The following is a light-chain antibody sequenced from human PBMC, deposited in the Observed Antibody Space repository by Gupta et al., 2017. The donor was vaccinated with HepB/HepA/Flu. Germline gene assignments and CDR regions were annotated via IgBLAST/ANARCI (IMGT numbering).Light chain of an antibody. Sequence: QSVLTQPPSVSRAPGQRVTISCTGSSSNIGAGSDVHCYQQRPETAPKLLLDGNSSRPSGVPDRFSGSKSGTSASLAITGLQAEDEADYYCHSYDSSLSPWQFFGGGTKLTVL. CDR3: HSYDSSLSPWQF. CDR2: GNS. V-gene: IGLV1-40*01. J-gene: IGLJ2*01. CDR1: SSNIGAGSD.